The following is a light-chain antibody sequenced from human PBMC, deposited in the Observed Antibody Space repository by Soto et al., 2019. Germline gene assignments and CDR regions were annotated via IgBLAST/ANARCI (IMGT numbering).Light chain of an antibody. V-gene: IGKV3-15*01. CDR3: QQYRNWPRT. CDR2: GAS. Sequence: EIVLTQSPGTLSLSPGEGATLSCWASQTVSSNYLAWYQQRPGQAPRLLVYGASTKATDMPGRFSGRGSGTEFTLTINNLQSEDFAVYYCQQYRNWPRTFGQGTKVDIK. CDR1: QTVSSN. J-gene: IGKJ1*01.